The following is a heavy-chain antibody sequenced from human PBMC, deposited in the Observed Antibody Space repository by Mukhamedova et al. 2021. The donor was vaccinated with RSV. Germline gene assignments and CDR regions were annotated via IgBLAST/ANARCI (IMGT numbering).Heavy chain of an antibody. J-gene: IGHJ4*02. Sequence: DSVKGRFTISRDNAKNTLYLQMNSLRAEDTAVYYCAREGRGVMNYWGQGTLVTVSS. D-gene: IGHD3-10*01. CDR3: AREGRGVMNY. V-gene: IGHV3-74*01.